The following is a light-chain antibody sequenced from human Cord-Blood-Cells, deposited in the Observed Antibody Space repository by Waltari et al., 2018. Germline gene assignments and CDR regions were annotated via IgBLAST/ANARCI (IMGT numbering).Light chain of an antibody. V-gene: IGKV2-30*02. CDR2: KVS. CDR3: MQGTHWYT. J-gene: IGKJ2*01. CDR1: QSLVHSDGNTY. Sequence: DVVMTQSPLSLSVTLGQPAPISCRSSQSLVHSDGNTYLNWFQQRPGQSPRRLIYKVSNRYSWVPDRFSGSGSGTDFTLKISRVEAEDVGVYYCMQGTHWYTFGQGTKLEIK.